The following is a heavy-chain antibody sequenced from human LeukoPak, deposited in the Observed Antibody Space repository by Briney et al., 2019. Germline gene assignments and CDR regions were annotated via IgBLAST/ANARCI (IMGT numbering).Heavy chain of an antibody. D-gene: IGHD6-19*01. CDR3: VKDLYRAYSSGWQTGVFDY. CDR2: ISWSSGSI. V-gene: IGHV3-9*01. Sequence: PGGSLRLSCAASGFTVSSNYMSWVRQAPGKGLEWVSGISWSSGSIHYADSVKGRFTISRDNAENSLYLQMHSLRPEDTAFYYCVKDLYRAYSSGWQTGVFDYWGQGTLVTVSS. CDR1: GFTVSSNY. J-gene: IGHJ4*02.